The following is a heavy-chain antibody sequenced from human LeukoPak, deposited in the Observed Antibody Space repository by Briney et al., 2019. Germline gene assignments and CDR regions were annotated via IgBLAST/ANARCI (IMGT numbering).Heavy chain of an antibody. D-gene: IGHD4-17*01. V-gene: IGHV1-2*02. CDR2: INPNSGGT. CDR3: ASGNDYGDYANDY. Sequence: GASVKVSCKASGYSFTDYYMHWVRQAPGQGLEWMGWINPNSGGTSYAQKFQGRVTMTRDTSISTAYVELSGLRSDDTAVYYCASGNDYGDYANDYWGQGTLVTVSS. J-gene: IGHJ4*02. CDR1: GYSFTDYY.